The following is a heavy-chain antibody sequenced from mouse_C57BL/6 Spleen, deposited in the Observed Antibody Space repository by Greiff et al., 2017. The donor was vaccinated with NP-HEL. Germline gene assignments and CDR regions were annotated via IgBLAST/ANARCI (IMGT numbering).Heavy chain of an antibody. CDR1: GYSITSGYG. D-gene: IGHD1-2*01. Sequence: EVKLQESGPGLVKPSQSLSLTCPVTGYSITSGYGWNWIRQGPGNKPEWMGYISYSGSTNYNPSLKSRISITRDTSKNQFFLQWKSVTTEDTATYYCARTARIKYWSQGTTLTVSS. J-gene: IGHJ2*01. CDR2: ISYSGST. CDR3: ARTARIKY. V-gene: IGHV3-2*02.